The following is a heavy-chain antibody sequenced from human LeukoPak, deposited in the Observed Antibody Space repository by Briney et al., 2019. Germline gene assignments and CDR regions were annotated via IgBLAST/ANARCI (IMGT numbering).Heavy chain of an antibody. CDR1: GFTFSSYA. Sequence: GGSLRLSCSASGFTFSSYAMHWVRQAPGKGLEYISALSSSGDSSYHADSVKGRFTIPRHNSKNTLYLQMNSLRAEDTAVYYCAKGSSSSRPYYFDYWSQGTLVTVSS. D-gene: IGHD6-13*01. CDR2: LSSSGDSS. CDR3: AKGSSSSRPYYFDY. J-gene: IGHJ4*02. V-gene: IGHV3-64*04.